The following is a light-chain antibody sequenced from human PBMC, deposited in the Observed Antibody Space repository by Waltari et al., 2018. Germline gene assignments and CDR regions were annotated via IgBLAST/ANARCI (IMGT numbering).Light chain of an antibody. Sequence: EIVMTQSPATLYVFPGEIATLSCRASQSIRSNLAWYQHKPGQAPRLLIYGASTRATGIPARFSGSGSGTVFTLTISSLQSEDFAVYFCQQYDNWLGTFGQGTKVEIK. CDR1: QSIRSN. CDR3: QQYDNWLGT. CDR2: GAS. V-gene: IGKV3-15*01. J-gene: IGKJ1*01.